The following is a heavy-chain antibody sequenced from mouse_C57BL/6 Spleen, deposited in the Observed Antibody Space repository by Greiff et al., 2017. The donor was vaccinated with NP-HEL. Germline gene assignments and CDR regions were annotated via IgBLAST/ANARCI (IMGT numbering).Heavy chain of an antibody. D-gene: IGHD1-1*01. V-gene: IGHV1-82*01. Sequence: QVQLQQSGPELVKPGASVKISCKASGYAFSSSWMNWVKQRPGKGLEWIGRIYPGDGDTNYNGKFKGKATLTADKSSSTAYMQLSSLTSEDSAVYFCARENYYGSSYVGDAMDYWGQGTSVTVSS. CDR1: GYAFSSSW. CDR3: ARENYYGSSYVGDAMDY. CDR2: IYPGDGDT. J-gene: IGHJ4*01.